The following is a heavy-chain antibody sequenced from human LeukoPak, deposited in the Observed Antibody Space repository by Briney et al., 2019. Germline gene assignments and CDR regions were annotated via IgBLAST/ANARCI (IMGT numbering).Heavy chain of an antibody. D-gene: IGHD2-21*01. Sequence: ASVKVSCKASGYTFTGYYMHWVRQAPGQGLEWMGWISAYNGNTNYAQKLQGRVTMTTDTSTSTAYMELRSLRSDDTAVYYCARVTPHVIAFDIWGQGTMVTVSS. CDR2: ISAYNGNT. CDR3: ARVTPHVIAFDI. V-gene: IGHV1-18*04. J-gene: IGHJ3*02. CDR1: GYTFTGYY.